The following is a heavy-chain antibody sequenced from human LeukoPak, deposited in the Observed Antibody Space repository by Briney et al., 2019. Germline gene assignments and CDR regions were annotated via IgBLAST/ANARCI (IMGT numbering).Heavy chain of an antibody. D-gene: IGHD2-21*01. CDR1: GGSISSSSYY. V-gene: IGHV4-61*05. Sequence: SETLSLTCTVSGGSISSSSYYWGWIRQPPGKGLEWIGYIYYSGSTNYNPSLKSRVTISVDTSKNQFSLKLSSVTAADTAVYYCARHGLDPLWWFKDWYFDLWGRGTLVTVSS. J-gene: IGHJ2*01. CDR3: ARHGLDPLWWFKDWYFDL. CDR2: IYYSGST.